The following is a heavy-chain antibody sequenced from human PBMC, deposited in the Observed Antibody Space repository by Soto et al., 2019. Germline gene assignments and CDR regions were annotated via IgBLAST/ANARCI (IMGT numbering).Heavy chain of an antibody. D-gene: IGHD6-13*01. J-gene: IGHJ4*02. CDR3: ARDQADSSSWVDY. V-gene: IGHV3-33*01. CDR1: GFTFSSYG. CDR2: IWYDGSNK. Sequence: GGSLRLSCAASGFTFSSYGMHWVRQAPGKGLEWVAVIWYDGSNKYYADSVKGRFTISRDNSKNTLYLQMNSLRAEDTAVYYCARDQADSSSWVDYWGQGTLVTVSS.